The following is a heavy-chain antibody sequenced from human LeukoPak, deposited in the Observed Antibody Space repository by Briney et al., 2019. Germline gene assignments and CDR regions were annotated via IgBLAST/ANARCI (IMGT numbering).Heavy chain of an antibody. D-gene: IGHD2-2*01. CDR3: ARDIVVVPAAIRGRWFDP. Sequence: SETLSLTCAVYGGSFSGYYWSWLRQPPGKGLEWIGEINHSGSTNYNPPLKSRVTISVDTSKNQFSLKLSSVTAADTAVYYCARDIVVVPAAIRGRWFDPWGRGTLVTVSS. CDR1: GGSFSGYY. J-gene: IGHJ5*02. CDR2: INHSGST. V-gene: IGHV4-34*01.